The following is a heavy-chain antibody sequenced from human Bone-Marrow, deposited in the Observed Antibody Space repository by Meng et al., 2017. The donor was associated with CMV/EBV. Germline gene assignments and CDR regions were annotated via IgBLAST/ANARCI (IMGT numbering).Heavy chain of an antibody. J-gene: IGHJ5*02. V-gene: IGHV1-69*05. CDR2: IIPIFGTA. D-gene: IGHD2-2*01. CDR3: ARDGCSSTSCYYTSYNWFAP. CDR1: GGTFSSYA. Sequence: SVKVSCKASGGTFSSYAISWVRQAPGQGLEWMGGIIPIFGTANYAQKFQGRVTITTDESTSTAYMELSSLRSEDTAVYYCARDGCSSTSCYYTSYNWFAPWGQGTLVTVSS.